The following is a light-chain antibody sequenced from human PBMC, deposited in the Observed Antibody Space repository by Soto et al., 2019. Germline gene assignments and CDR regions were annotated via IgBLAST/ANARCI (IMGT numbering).Light chain of an antibody. CDR2: KAS. CDR3: QQYNSYWT. J-gene: IGKJ1*01. Sequence: DIQMTQSPSTLSGSVGDRVTITCRASQGISSYLAWYQQKPGKAPKLLIYKASSLESGVPSRFSGSGSGTEFTLTISSLQPDDFATYYCQQYNSYWTFGQGTKVDI. CDR1: QGISSY. V-gene: IGKV1-5*03.